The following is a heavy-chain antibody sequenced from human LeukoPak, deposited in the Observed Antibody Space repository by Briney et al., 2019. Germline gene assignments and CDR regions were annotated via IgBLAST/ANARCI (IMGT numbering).Heavy chain of an antibody. CDR3: TRVYCSSSSCYNADY. J-gene: IGHJ4*02. D-gene: IGHD2-2*02. Sequence: ASVKVSCKTSGYTFTSYYMHWVRQAPGQGLEWMGIIYLNGGSTKYAQKFQGRVTMTRDTSTSTVYIELSSLRSEDTAVYYCTRVYCSSSSCYNADYWGQGTLVTVSS. CDR1: GYTFTSYY. CDR2: IYLNGGST. V-gene: IGHV1-46*03.